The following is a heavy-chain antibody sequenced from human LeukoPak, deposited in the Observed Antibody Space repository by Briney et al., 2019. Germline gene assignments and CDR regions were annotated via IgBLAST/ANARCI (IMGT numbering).Heavy chain of an antibody. D-gene: IGHD2-2*01. J-gene: IGHJ5*02. V-gene: IGHV4-30-4*08. CDR2: IYYSGST. CDR1: GGSISSGDYY. CDR3: ARESKSYCSSTSCYYGWFDP. Sequence: SETLSLTCTVSGGSISSGDYYWSWIRQPPGKGLEWIGYIYYSGSTYYNPSLKSRVTISVDTSKNQFSLKLSSVTAAATAVYYCARESKSYCSSTSCYYGWFDPWGQGTLVTVSS.